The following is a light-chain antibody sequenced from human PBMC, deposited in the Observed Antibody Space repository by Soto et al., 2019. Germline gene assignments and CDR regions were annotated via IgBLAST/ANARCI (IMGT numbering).Light chain of an antibody. J-gene: IGKJ5*01. CDR2: DAS. V-gene: IGKV3-11*01. CDR3: QQRNIWPPVT. CDR1: QTVSSY. Sequence: EIVLTQSPATLSLSPGERATLSCRASQTVSSYLLWYRQKPGQAPRLLIYDASNRASGTPARFSGSGSETDFTLAISSLEPEDFAVYYCQQRNIWPPVTFGQGTRLEI.